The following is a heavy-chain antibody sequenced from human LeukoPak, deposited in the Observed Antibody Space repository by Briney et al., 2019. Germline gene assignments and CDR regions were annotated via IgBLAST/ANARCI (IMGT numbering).Heavy chain of an antibody. J-gene: IGHJ6*03. CDR1: GFTFDDYG. CDR3: ARVGRAYVFYCYYYYMDV. CDR2: INWNGGST. D-gene: IGHD3-10*02. V-gene: IGHV3-20*01. Sequence: GGSLRLSCAASGFTFDDYGMSWVRQAPGKGLEWVSGINWNGGSTGYADSVKGRFTISRDNAKNSLYLQMNSLRAEDTALYHCARVGRAYVFYCYYYYMDVWGKGTTVTVSS.